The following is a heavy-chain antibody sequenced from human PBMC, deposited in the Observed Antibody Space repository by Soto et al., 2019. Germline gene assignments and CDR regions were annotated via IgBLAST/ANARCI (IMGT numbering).Heavy chain of an antibody. D-gene: IGHD3-22*01. J-gene: IGHJ3*02. CDR1: GYTFTSYA. CDR3: AGESGDSSGVDSDAFDI. CDR2: INAGNGNT. Sequence: ASVKVSCKASGYTFTSYAMHWVRQAPGQRFEWMGWINAGNGNTKYSQKFQGRVTITRDTSASTAYMELSSLRSEDTAVYYCAGESGDSSGVDSDAFDIWGQGTMVTVSS. V-gene: IGHV1-3*01.